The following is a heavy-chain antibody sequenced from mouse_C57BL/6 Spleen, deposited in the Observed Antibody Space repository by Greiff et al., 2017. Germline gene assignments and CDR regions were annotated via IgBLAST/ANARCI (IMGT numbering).Heavy chain of an antibody. CDR1: GYTFTSYW. D-gene: IGHD1-1*01. V-gene: IGHV1-64*01. J-gene: IGHJ4*01. Sequence: VQLQQPGAELVKPGASVKLSCKASGYTFTSYWMHWVKQRPGQGLEWIGMIHPNSGSTNYNEKFKSKATLTVDKSSSTAYMQLSSLTSEDSAVYYCATTVVAGDYAMDYWGQGTSVTVSS. CDR2: IHPNSGST. CDR3: ATTVVAGDYAMDY.